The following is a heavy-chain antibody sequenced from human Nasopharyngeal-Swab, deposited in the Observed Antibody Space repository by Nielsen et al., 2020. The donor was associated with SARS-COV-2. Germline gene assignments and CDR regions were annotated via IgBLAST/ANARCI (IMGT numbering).Heavy chain of an antibody. Sequence: GGSLRLSCAASGSTFSSYGMHWVRQAPGKGLEWVAVIWYDGSNKYYADSVKGRFTISRDNSKNTLYLQMNSLRAEDTAVYYCAKDGRVDIVATGYYYYYYMDVWGKGTTVTVSS. CDR1: GSTFSSYG. J-gene: IGHJ6*03. CDR3: AKDGRVDIVATGYYYYYYMDV. V-gene: IGHV3-30*02. CDR2: IWYDGSNK. D-gene: IGHD5-12*01.